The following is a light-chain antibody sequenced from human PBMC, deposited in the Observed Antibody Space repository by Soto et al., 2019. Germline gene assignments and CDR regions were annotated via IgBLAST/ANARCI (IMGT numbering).Light chain of an antibody. CDR1: QSINYY. V-gene: IGKV1-39*01. CDR2: AAS. CDR3: QQYYSYPRT. J-gene: IGKJ5*01. Sequence: DIQMTQSPSSLSAPVGDRVTITCRASQSINYYLNWYQQKVGEPPKXLIYAASSLRSGVPSRFSGSGSGTDLTITISCLQSEDFATYYCQQYYSYPRTFGQGTRLEIK.